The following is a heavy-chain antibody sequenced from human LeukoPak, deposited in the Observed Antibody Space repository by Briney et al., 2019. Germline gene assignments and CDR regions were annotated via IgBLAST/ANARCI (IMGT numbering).Heavy chain of an antibody. D-gene: IGHD2-21*01. J-gene: IGHJ4*02. CDR2: TYYRSKLYN. CDR1: GDSVSSNSAA. V-gene: IGHV6-1*01. CDR3: ARHIYYFDS. Sequence: SQTLSLTCALSGDSVSSNSAAWHWIRQSPSRGLEWLGRTYYRSKLYNDYAVFVKSRITINPDTSKNQFSLQLNSVTPEDTAVYYCARHIYYFDSWGQGTLVTVSS.